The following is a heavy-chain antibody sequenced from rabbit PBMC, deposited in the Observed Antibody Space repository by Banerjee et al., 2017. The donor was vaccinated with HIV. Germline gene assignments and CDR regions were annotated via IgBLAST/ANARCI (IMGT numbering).Heavy chain of an antibody. CDR3: ARGCPAKGYGL. CDR1: GFSFSSSYW. J-gene: IGHJ4*01. D-gene: IGHD6-1*01. V-gene: IGHV1S45*01. Sequence: QEQLEESGGDLVKPEGSLTLTCTASGFSFSSSYWICWVRQAPGKGLEWIACIYTDRGTTYYASWAKGRFTISKPSSTTVTLQMTSLTAADTATYFCARGCPAKGYGLWGPGTLVTVS. CDR2: IYTDRGTT.